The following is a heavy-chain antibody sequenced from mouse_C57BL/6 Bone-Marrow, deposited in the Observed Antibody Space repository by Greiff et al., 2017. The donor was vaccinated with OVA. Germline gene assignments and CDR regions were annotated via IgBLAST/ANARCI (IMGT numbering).Heavy chain of an antibody. Sequence: QVQLQQSGAELVRPGTSVKVSCKASGYAFTNYLIEWVKQRPGQGLEWIGVINPGSGGTNYNEKFKGKATLTADKSSSTAYMQRSSLTSEDSAVYFCARSPFYYCGSDAMDYWGQGTSVTVSS. J-gene: IGHJ4*01. V-gene: IGHV1-54*01. D-gene: IGHD1-1*01. CDR2: INPGSGGT. CDR1: GYAFTNYL. CDR3: ARSPFYYCGSDAMDY.